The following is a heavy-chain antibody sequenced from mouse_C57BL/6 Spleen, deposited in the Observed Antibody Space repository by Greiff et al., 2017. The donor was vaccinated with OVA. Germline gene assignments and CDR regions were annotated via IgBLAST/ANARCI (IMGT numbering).Heavy chain of an antibody. J-gene: IGHJ3*01. CDR3: ARGGDGYSFAY. D-gene: IGHD2-3*01. CDR1: GYTFTSYW. V-gene: IGHV1-69*01. Sequence: QVQLQQSGAELVMPGASVKLSCKASGYTFTSYWMHWVKQRPGQGLEWIGEIDPSDSYTNYNQKFKGKSTLTVDKSSSTAYMQLSSLTSEDSAVYYCARGGDGYSFAYWGQGTLVTVSA. CDR2: IDPSDSYT.